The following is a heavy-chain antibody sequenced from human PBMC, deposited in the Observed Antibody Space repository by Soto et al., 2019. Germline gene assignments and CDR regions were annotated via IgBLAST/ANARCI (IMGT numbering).Heavy chain of an antibody. D-gene: IGHD3-22*01. J-gene: IGHJ4*02. V-gene: IGHV4-4*07. Sequence: SETLSLTCTVSGGSISSYYWSWIRQPAGKGLEWIGRIYTSGSTNYNPSLKSRVTMSVDTSRNQFSLKLSSVTAADTAVYYCARGMYYYDSSGYYPNYFDYWGQGTLVTVSS. CDR3: ARGMYYYDSSGYYPNYFDY. CDR2: IYTSGST. CDR1: GGSISSYY.